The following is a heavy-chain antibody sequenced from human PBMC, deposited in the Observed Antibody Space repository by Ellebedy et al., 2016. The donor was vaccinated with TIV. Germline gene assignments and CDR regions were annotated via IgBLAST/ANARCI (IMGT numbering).Heavy chain of an antibody. D-gene: IGHD4-17*01. CDR2: IYYSGST. CDR1: GGSISSYY. Sequence: MPSEILSLTCTVSGGSISSYYWSWIRQPPGKGLEWIGYIYYSGSTNYNPSLKSRVTISADTSKNQFSLKLNSVTAADTAVYFCARQLDYGDQIFDYWGQGTLVTVSS. CDR3: ARQLDYGDQIFDY. V-gene: IGHV4-59*01. J-gene: IGHJ4*02.